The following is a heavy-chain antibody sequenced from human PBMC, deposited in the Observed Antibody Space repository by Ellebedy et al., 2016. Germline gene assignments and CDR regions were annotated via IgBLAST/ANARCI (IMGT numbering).Heavy chain of an antibody. CDR3: ARYDTYGSGSYYHYFDY. Sequence: SETLSLXXTVSGYSISSGYYWGWIRQPPGKGLEWIGSIYYSGSTYYNPSLKSRVTISVDTSKNQFSLKLSSVTATDTAVYYCARYDTYGSGSYYHYFDYWGQGTLVTVSS. V-gene: IGHV4-38-2*02. J-gene: IGHJ4*02. CDR2: IYYSGST. D-gene: IGHD3-10*01. CDR1: GYSISSGYY.